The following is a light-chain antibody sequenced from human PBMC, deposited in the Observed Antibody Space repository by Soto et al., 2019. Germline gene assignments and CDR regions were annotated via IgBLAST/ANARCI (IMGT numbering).Light chain of an antibody. CDR3: QQYGSASGYT. CDR1: QSVSSSH. Sequence: EIVLTQSPGTLSLSPGERATLSCRASQSVSSSHLAWYQQKPGQAPRLLIYAASSRATGIPDRFSGSGSGTDFPLPISRLEPEDFAVSYCQQYGSASGYTFGQGTKLEIK. V-gene: IGKV3-20*01. J-gene: IGKJ2*01. CDR2: AAS.